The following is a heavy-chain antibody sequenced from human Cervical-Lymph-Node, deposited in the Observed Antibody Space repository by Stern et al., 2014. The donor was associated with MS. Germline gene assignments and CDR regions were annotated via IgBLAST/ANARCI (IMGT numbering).Heavy chain of an antibody. D-gene: IGHD1-26*01. J-gene: IGHJ4*02. CDR3: AKGGSGSYLD. V-gene: IGHV3-30*04. CDR1: GFILRNYA. Sequence: VQLVESGGGVVQPGRSLRLSCAASGFILRNYAANWVRQPPGKGMEWVAIISFDVRDKYYTDSVKGRFTVSRDNSKNRLYLEMNSLRLEDTAVYYCAKGGSGSYLDWGQGSLVTVSS. CDR2: ISFDVRDK.